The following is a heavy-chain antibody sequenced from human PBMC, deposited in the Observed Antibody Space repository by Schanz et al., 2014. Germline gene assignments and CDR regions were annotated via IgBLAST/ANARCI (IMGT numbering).Heavy chain of an antibody. CDR1: GYSISSGYY. Sequence: QVQLQESGPGLVKPSETLSLTCTVSGYSISSGYYWGWIRQPPGKGLEWIGSVYHSGSTYYNPSLKSRSTILVDPPKNQFSRKLSSVTAADTAVYYCARSTGDPFDYWGQGTLVTVSS. V-gene: IGHV4-38-2*02. J-gene: IGHJ4*02. CDR3: ARSTGDPFDY. D-gene: IGHD7-27*01. CDR2: VYHSGST.